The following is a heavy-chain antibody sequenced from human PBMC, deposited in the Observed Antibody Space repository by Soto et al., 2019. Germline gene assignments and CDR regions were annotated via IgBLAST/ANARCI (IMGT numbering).Heavy chain of an antibody. D-gene: IGHD1-1*01. CDR1: GGTFSSYT. V-gene: IGHV1-69*02. CDR2: IIPLLGIA. J-gene: IGHJ6*02. Sequence: QVQLVQSGAEVKKPGSSVRVSCKASGGTFSSYTISWVRQAPGHGLERLGRIIPLLGIANYAQKFQGRVTISADEATSTAYMELSSLISEDTAVYYCARAGGVQLERLDSYYYGLDVWGQGTTFTVSS. CDR3: ARAGGVQLERLDSYYYGLDV.